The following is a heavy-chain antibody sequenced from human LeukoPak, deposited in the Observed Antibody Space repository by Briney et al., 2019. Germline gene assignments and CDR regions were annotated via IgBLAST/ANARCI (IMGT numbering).Heavy chain of an antibody. D-gene: IGHD2-21*01. V-gene: IGHV3-30*02. CDR2: IRHDVSIK. Sequence: VRSLRLSSAPSVFIFTTYGMYWVRQAPRQGLEWVAFIRHDVSIKNYADSVKGRSTISKDNPKNTLSLQRKSLRAQDTPVYSFAKNSLAYIDYGGEGTLVTVSS. CDR1: VFIFTTYG. CDR3: AKNSLAYIDY. J-gene: IGHJ4*02.